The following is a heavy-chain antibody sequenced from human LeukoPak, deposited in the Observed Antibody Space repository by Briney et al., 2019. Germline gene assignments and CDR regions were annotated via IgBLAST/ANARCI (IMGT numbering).Heavy chain of an antibody. V-gene: IGHV5-51*01. CDR2: IYPGDSDT. Sequence: GESLKISCKGSGYSFTSYWIGWVRQMPGKGLEWMGIIYPGDSDTRYSPSFQGQVTISADKSISTAYLQWSSLKASDTAMYYCARLQVKIEWELPFDYWGQGTLVTVSS. D-gene: IGHD1-26*01. CDR3: ARLQVKIEWELPFDY. CDR1: GYSFTSYW. J-gene: IGHJ4*02.